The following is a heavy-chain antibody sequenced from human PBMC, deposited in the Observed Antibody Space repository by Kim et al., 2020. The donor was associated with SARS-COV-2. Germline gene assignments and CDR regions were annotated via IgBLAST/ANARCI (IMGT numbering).Heavy chain of an antibody. J-gene: IGHJ4*02. CDR2: ISGSGSTK. Sequence: GGSLRLSCAASGFTFGGYGMTWVRQASGKGLDWISYISGSGSTKYYADSVKGRFTISRDNARNSLYLQMNSLRDEDTAVYYCARYSAIDVETRPLGYWGQGTLVTVSS. CDR1: GFTFGGYG. D-gene: IGHD2-21*01. CDR3: ARYSAIDVETRPLGY. V-gene: IGHV3-48*02.